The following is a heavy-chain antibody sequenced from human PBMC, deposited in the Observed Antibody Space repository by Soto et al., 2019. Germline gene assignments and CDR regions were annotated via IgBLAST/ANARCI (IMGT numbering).Heavy chain of an antibody. Sequence: GGSLRLSCAASGFTFSVSGIHWVRQASGKGLEWVGRIRTKTNNYATAYAASVKGRFTISRDDSKNMAYLQMNSLKTEDTAVYYCTAMAGIDYWGQGTLVTVSS. CDR1: GFTFSVSG. V-gene: IGHV3-73*01. J-gene: IGHJ4*02. D-gene: IGHD6-19*01. CDR2: IRTKTNNYAT. CDR3: TAMAGIDY.